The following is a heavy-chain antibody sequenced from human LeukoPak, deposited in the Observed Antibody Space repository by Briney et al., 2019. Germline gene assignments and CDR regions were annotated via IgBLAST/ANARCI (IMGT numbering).Heavy chain of an antibody. CDR3: ARDQAYYYYYMDV. J-gene: IGHJ6*03. V-gene: IGHV1-2*02. CDR1: GYTFTGYY. CDR2: INPNSGGT. Sequence: GASVKVSCKASGYTFTGYYMHWVRQAPGQGLEWMGWINPNSGGTNYAQKFQGRVTMTRDTSISTAYMELSRLRSDDTAVYYCARDQAYYYYYMDVWGKGTTVTVSS.